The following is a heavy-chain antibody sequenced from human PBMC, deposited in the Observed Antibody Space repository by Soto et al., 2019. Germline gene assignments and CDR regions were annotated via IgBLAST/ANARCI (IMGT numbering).Heavy chain of an antibody. J-gene: IGHJ5*02. Sequence: ASVKVSCKGSGYTFTSYGISWVRQAPGQGLEWMGWISAYNGNTNYAQKLQGRVTMTTDTSTSTAYMELRSLRSDDTAVYYCARGFKNTPTYYYDSSGYFGRHWFDPWGQGTLVTVSS. D-gene: IGHD3-22*01. CDR2: ISAYNGNT. V-gene: IGHV1-18*01. CDR1: GYTFTSYG. CDR3: ARGFKNTPTYYYDSSGYFGRHWFDP.